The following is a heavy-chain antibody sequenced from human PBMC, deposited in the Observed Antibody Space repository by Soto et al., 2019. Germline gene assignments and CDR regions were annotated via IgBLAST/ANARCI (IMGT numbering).Heavy chain of an antibody. Sequence: QVQLVQSGAEVKKPGASVKVSCKASGYTFTSYGINWVRQAPGQGLEWMGWISGYNGNTNYAQKLQGRVTMTTDTSPSTAYMELRSLRSDDTAVYYCARGNGLVVPATTHDYWGQGTLVTVSS. CDR2: ISGYNGNT. D-gene: IGHD2-2*01. CDR1: GYTFTSYG. CDR3: ARGNGLVVPATTHDY. J-gene: IGHJ4*02. V-gene: IGHV1-18*01.